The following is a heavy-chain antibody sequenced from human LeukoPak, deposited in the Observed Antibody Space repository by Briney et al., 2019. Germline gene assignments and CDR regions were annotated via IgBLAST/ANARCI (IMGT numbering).Heavy chain of an antibody. Sequence: SETLSLTCTVSGDSISSYYWSWIRQPAGKGLEWIGRIYTSGSTNYNPSLKSRVTISVDTSKNQFSLKLSSVTAADTAVYYCAREPDTAMVTPLDYWGQGTLVTVSS. CDR2: IYTSGST. D-gene: IGHD5-18*01. V-gene: IGHV4-4*07. J-gene: IGHJ4*02. CDR3: AREPDTAMVTPLDY. CDR1: GDSISSYY.